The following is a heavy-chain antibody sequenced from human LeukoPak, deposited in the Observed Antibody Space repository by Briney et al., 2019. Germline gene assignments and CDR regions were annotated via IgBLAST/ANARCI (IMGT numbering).Heavy chain of an antibody. CDR2: ISAYNGNT. CDR1: GYTFTSYG. D-gene: IGHD2-2*01. V-gene: IGHV1-18*01. J-gene: IGHJ6*02. CDR3: ARLYCSSTSCSHYYYYGMDV. Sequence: ASVKVSCKASGYTFTSYGISWVRQAPGQGLEWMGWISAYNGNTNYAQKLQGRVTMTTDTSTSTAYMELRSLRSDDTAVYYCARLYCSSTSCSHYYYYGMDVWGQGTTVTVSS.